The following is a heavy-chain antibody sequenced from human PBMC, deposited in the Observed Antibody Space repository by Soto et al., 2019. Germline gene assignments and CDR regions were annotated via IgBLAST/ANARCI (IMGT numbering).Heavy chain of an antibody. Sequence: QVQLQESGPGLVKPSQTLSLTCTVSGGSISSGGYYWSWIRQHPGKGLEWIGYIYYSGSTYYNPSLKSLGTISVDTSKNQFSLKLSSVTAVDTAVSYIALVGYSSVWYAVGVDYWCQGSLVTVSA. J-gene: IGHJ4*02. CDR1: GGSISSGGYY. V-gene: IGHV4-31*01. D-gene: IGHD6-19*01. CDR3: ALVGYSSVWYAVGVDY. CDR2: IYYSGST.